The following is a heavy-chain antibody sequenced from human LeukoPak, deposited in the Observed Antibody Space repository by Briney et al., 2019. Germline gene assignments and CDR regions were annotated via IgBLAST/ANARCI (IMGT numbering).Heavy chain of an antibody. J-gene: IGHJ3*02. CDR3: ARDWANYDSSEDAFDI. CDR1: GYTLTELS. D-gene: IGHD3-22*01. V-gene: IGHV1-24*01. Sequence: ASVKVSCKVSGYTLTELSMHWVRQAPGKGLEWMGGFDPEDGETIYAQKFQGRVTMTEDTSTDTAYMELSSLRSEDTAVYYCARDWANYDSSEDAFDIWGQGTMVTVSS. CDR2: FDPEDGET.